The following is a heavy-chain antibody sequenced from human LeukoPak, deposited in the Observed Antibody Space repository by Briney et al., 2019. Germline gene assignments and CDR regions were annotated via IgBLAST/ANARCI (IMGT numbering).Heavy chain of an antibody. Sequence: ASVKVSCKASGYTFTGYYMHWVRQAPGQGLEWMGRISTDTGDTDPTQKFQGRLTMTRDTSINTAYMELTRLTSDDTAVYYCAGLGSTVQGRVDPWGQGTPVTVSS. CDR2: ISTDTGDT. D-gene: IGHD5/OR15-5a*01. CDR1: GYTFTGYY. V-gene: IGHV1-2*06. J-gene: IGHJ5*02. CDR3: AGLGSTVQGRVDP.